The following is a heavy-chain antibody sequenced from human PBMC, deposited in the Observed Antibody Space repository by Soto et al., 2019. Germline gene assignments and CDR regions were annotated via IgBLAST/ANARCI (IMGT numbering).Heavy chain of an antibody. J-gene: IGHJ6*02. V-gene: IGHV4-31*03. CDR3: ARGGGCSSTSCYLYPFYYYYGMDV. CDR1: GGSISSGGYY. D-gene: IGHD2-2*01. Sequence: PSETLSLTCTVSGGSISSGGYYWSWIRQHPGEGLDWIGYIYYSGSTYYNPSLKSRVTISVDTSKNQFSLKLSSVTAADTAVYYCARGGGCSSTSCYLYPFYYYYGMDVWGQGTTVTVSS. CDR2: IYYSGST.